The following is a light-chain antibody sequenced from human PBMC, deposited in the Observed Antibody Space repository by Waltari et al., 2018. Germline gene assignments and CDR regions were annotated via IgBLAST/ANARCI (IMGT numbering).Light chain of an antibody. CDR1: HSISSH. CDR2: GAS. CDR3: QQYDRWPLT. V-gene: IGKV3-15*01. Sequence: EIVMTQSPATLSVSPGETATLSCRASHSISSHLAWYQQKPGQAPRLLIYGASTWATGIPARFGGSGSGTEFTLTISSLQSEDFAVYYCQQYDRWPLTFGGGTKLEIK. J-gene: IGKJ4*01.